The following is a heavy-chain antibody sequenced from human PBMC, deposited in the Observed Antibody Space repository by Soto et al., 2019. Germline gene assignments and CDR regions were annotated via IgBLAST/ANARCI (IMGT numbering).Heavy chain of an antibody. Sequence: QVQLQESGPGLVKPSETLSLTCTVSGGSISGYSWSWIRQPPGRGLEWIGYRSHSGSTTYNPSVESRVTISVDMSTNQISLRLSSVTAADTAVYYCARDLKDTGTFDYWGQGTLVTVTS. CDR1: GGSISGYS. V-gene: IGHV4-59*01. CDR3: ARDLKDTGTFDY. D-gene: IGHD5-18*01. CDR2: RSHSGST. J-gene: IGHJ4*02.